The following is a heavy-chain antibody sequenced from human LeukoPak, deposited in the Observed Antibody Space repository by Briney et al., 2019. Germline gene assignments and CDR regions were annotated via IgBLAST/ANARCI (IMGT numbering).Heavy chain of an antibody. D-gene: IGHD5-24*01. CDR2: INQDGSET. Sequence: PGGSLRLSCAASGFIFSTYWMSWVRLAPGKGLEWVANINQDGSETFYVDSVKGRFTISRDHGKNSMFVQMDSLRAEDTAVYYCVRGFDGYFGFDLWGQGTMVTVSS. CDR3: VRGFDGYFGFDL. J-gene: IGHJ3*01. V-gene: IGHV3-7*05. CDR1: GFIFSTYW.